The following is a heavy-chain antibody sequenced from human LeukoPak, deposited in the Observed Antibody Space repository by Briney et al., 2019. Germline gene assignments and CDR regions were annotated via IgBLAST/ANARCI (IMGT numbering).Heavy chain of an antibody. Sequence: PGGSLRLSCAASGFTFSSYWMGWVRRAPGKGLEWVANIKQDGSEKYYVDSVKGRFTISRDNAKNSLYLQMNSLRAEDTAVYYCAREAYYYYMDVWGKGTTVTVSS. J-gene: IGHJ6*03. V-gene: IGHV3-7*01. CDR3: AREAYYYYMDV. CDR1: GFTFSSYW. CDR2: IKQDGSEK.